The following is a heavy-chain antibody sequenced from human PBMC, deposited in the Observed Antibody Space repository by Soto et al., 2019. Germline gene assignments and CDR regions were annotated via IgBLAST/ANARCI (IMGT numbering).Heavy chain of an antibody. CDR2: ISAYNGNT. CDR1: GYTFTSYG. J-gene: IGHJ6*02. D-gene: IGHD3-22*01. V-gene: IGHV1-18*04. CDR3: ARDQAHIVVVHYYYYYGMDV. Sequence: ASVKVSCKASGYTFTSYGISWVRQAPGQGLEWMGWISAYNGNTNYAQKLQGRVTMTTDTSTSTAYMELRSLKSDDTAVYYCARDQAHIVVVHYYYYYGMDVWGQGATVTVSS.